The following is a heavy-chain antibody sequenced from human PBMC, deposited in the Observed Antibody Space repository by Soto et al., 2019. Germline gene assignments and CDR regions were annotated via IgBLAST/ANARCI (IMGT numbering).Heavy chain of an antibody. D-gene: IGHD6-13*01. CDR3: AKEAAAGLYFFDY. CDR2: ISGSDGST. J-gene: IGHJ4*02. Sequence: EVQLLESGGGLVQPGGSLRVSCAASGFPFSSNALSWVRLAPGKGLEWVSTISGSDGSTYYPDPVKGRFTISRDSSKNTLYLQMNSLRAEDTAVYYCAKEAAAGLYFFDYWGQGTLVTVSS. V-gene: IGHV3-23*01. CDR1: GFPFSSNA.